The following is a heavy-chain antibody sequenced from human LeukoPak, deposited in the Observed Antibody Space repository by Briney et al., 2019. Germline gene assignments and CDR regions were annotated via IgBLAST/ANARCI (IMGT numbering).Heavy chain of an antibody. CDR2: ICWNDDK. J-gene: IGHJ4*02. CDR3: ARALEYSSGYYPDYFDY. Sequence: SGPTLAHPTQILTLTCTFSGFSLSPSGVGVGWMRQPPGKALEWLARICWNDDKRYSPSLKSRITLSKDTPQNQAVLTIANMDAVDTATYSCARALEYSSGYYPDYFDYWGQGTLVTVSS. V-gene: IGHV2-5*01. CDR1: GFSLSPSGVG. D-gene: IGHD3-22*01.